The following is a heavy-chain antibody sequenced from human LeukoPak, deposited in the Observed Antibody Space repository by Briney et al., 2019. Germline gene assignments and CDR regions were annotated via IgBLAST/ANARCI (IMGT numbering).Heavy chain of an antibody. V-gene: IGHV1-18*01. CDR1: GYTFTSYG. J-gene: IGHJ6*02. Sequence: ASVKVTCKASGYTFTSYGISWVRQAPGQGLEWMGWISAYNGNTNYAQKLQGRVTMTTDTSTSTAYMELRSLRSDDTAVYYCAXXXXXRDKDGMDVWGQGTTVTVSS. D-gene: IGHD2-21*01. CDR2: ISAYNGNT. CDR3: AXXXXXRDKDGMDV.